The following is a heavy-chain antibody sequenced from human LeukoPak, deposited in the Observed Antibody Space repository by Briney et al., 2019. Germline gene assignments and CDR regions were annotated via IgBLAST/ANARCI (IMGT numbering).Heavy chain of an antibody. J-gene: IGHJ4*02. CDR1: GFTFSSHG. CDR2: IRLDGNDK. D-gene: IGHD3-22*01. CDR3: AKVTSGYQSDY. V-gene: IGHV3-30*02. Sequence: PGGSLRLSCAASGFTFSSHGMDWVRQAPGKGLEWVAFIRLDGNDKYYTDSVKGRFTISRDNSKNMLYLQMNSLGAEDTAVYYCAKVTSGYQSDYWGQGTLVTVSS.